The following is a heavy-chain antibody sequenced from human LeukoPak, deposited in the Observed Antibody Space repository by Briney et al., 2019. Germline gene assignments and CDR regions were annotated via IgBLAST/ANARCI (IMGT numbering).Heavy chain of an antibody. CDR1: GFTFSTYA. V-gene: IGHV3-30-3*01. CDR3: TRGSMVRGVIEPFQH. D-gene: IGHD3-10*01. J-gene: IGHJ1*01. CDR2: ISFDGSHK. Sequence: GGSLRLSCAASGFTFSTYAMHWARQAPGKGLEWLAVISFDGSHKYYPDSVKGRFTISRDNSKNTLYLQINSLRADDTALYYCTRGSMVRGVIEPFQHWGQGTLVTVSS.